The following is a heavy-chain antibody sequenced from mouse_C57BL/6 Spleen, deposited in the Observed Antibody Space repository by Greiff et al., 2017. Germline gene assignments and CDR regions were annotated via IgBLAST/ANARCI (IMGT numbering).Heavy chain of an antibody. Sequence: VMLVESGPELVKPGASVKLSCKASGYTFTSYDINWVKQRPGQGLEWIGWIYPRDGSTKYNEKFKGKATLTVDTSSSTAYMELHSLTSEDSAVYFCARSEGNYFYYAMDYWGQGTSVTVSS. CDR3: ARSEGNYFYYAMDY. CDR2: IYPRDGST. D-gene: IGHD2-1*01. CDR1: GYTFTSYD. J-gene: IGHJ4*01. V-gene: IGHV1-85*01.